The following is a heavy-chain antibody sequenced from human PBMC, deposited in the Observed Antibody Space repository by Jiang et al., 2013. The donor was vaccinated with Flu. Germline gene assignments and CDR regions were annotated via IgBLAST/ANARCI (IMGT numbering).Heavy chain of an antibody. J-gene: IGHJ4*02. CDR2: IDPTDSYT. D-gene: IGHD5-24*01. V-gene: IGHV5-10-1*01. Sequence: GAEVKKPGESLTISCKGSGYNFTGYWISWVRQMPGKGLEWMGRIDPTDSYTNYSPSFQGHITISTDRAVTTAFLRWSSLKASDTAMYYCGRLKDGSIAYWGQGTFVTVSS. CDR3: GRLKDGSIAY. CDR1: GYNFTGYW.